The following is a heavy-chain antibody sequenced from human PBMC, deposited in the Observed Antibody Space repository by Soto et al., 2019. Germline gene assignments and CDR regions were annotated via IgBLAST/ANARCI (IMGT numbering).Heavy chain of an antibody. J-gene: IGHJ4*02. CDR1: GGSVSSGSYY. V-gene: IGHV4-61*01. Sequence: PSETLSLTCTVSGGSVSSGSYYWSWIRQPPGKGLEWIGYIYYSGSTNYNPSLKSRVTISVDTSKNQFSLKRSSVTAADTAVYYCASTFRYSSGRPLYWGQGTLVTVSS. CDR3: ASTFRYSSGRPLY. CDR2: IYYSGST. D-gene: IGHD6-19*01.